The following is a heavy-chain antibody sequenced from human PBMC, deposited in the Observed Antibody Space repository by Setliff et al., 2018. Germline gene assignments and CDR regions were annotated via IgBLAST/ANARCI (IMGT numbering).Heavy chain of an antibody. CDR1: GFTFGDYA. CDR2: IRSKAYGGTT. D-gene: IGHD6-19*01. J-gene: IGHJ4*02. Sequence: GGSLRLSCTASGFTFGDYAMSWVRQAPGKGLEWVGFIRSKAYGGTTEYAASVKGRFTISRDDSKSIAYLQMNSLKTEDTAVYYCTRASSIAVAGSSIWDQGTLVTVSS. V-gene: IGHV3-49*04. CDR3: TRASSIAVAGSSI.